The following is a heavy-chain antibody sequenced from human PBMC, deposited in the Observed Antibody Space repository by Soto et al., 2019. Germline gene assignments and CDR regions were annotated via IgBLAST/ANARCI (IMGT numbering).Heavy chain of an antibody. V-gene: IGHV1-18*01. CDR3: ARDYALADNYGMDV. D-gene: IGHD4-17*01. Sequence: QVQLVQSGSEMKKTGASVKVSCKASGYTFLSYSITWVRQAPGQGLEWMGWIDTYTGNTNYEQKFKGRVTMTTDPSTSTAYMQLRSLTSDDSAIYYCARDYALADNYGMDVWGQGTTVIVSS. CDR1: GYTFLSYS. CDR2: IDTYTGNT. J-gene: IGHJ6*02.